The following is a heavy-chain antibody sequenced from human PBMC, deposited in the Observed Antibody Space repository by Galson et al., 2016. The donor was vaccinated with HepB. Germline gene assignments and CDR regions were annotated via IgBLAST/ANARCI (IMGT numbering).Heavy chain of an antibody. Sequence: SLRLSCAGSGFTFRSFAMHWIRQAPGKGLEWVAVISYGGDTIDYADSVKGRFTLSRDNSKNTLSLQMNSLRAEDTAVYYCAREIIRGVPQNWGQGTLVTVSS. J-gene: IGHJ1*01. CDR3: AREIIRGVPQN. D-gene: IGHD3-10*01. V-gene: IGHV3-30-3*01. CDR2: ISYGGDTI. CDR1: GFTFRSFA.